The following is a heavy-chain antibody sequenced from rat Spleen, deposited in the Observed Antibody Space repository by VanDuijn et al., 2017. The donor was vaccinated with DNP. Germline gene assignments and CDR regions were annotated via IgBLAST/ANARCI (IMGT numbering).Heavy chain of an antibody. CDR3: ERQNIVRDWYFDF. Sequence: EVQLQESGPGLVKPSQSLSLTCSVTGYSITSHYWGWIRQFPGNKMEWIGHISYSGSTGYNPSLKSRISITRDTSKNQFFLRLNSVITEDTATYYCERQNIVRDWYFDFWGPGTLVTVSS. V-gene: IGHV3-1*01. CDR1: GYSITSHY. D-gene: IGHD1-5*01. CDR2: ISYSGST. J-gene: IGHJ1*01.